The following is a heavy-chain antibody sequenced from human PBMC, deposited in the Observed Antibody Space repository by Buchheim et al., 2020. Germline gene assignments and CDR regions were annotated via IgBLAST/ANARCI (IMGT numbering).Heavy chain of an antibody. V-gene: IGHV4-34*01. D-gene: IGHD3-10*01. Sequence: QVQLQQWGAGLLKPSETLSLTCAVYGGSFSGYYWSWIRQPPGKGLEWIGEINHSGSTNYNPSLKSRVTISVDTSKNQFSLKLSSVTAADTAVYYCARGKLLWFGDSYLVRSTNNWFDPWGQGTL. CDR2: INHSGST. J-gene: IGHJ5*02. CDR1: GGSFSGYY. CDR3: ARGKLLWFGDSYLVRSTNNWFDP.